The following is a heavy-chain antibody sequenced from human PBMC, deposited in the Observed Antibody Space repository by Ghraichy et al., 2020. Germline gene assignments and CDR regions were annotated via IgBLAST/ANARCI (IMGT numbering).Heavy chain of an antibody. CDR3: AKDRGIAVVPTDH. CDR1: GFTFSTYA. J-gene: IGHJ4*02. D-gene: IGHD2-2*01. Sequence: GGSLRLSCAASGFTFSTYAMNWVRQAPGKGLEWVSGISATGGRTYYADSVRGRFIVSRNNSNTTLYQQMNSLRAEATAVYYCAKDRGIAVVPTDHWGQGTLVTVSS. CDR2: ISATGGRT. V-gene: IGHV3-23*01.